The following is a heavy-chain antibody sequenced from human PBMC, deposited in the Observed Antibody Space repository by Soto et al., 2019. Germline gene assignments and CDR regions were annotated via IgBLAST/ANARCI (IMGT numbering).Heavy chain of an antibody. Sequence: EVQLAQSGAELKRPGESLWISCKVSGYSFINYWITWVRQVPGKGLEWMGSIDPSDPYAKYSPSFQGHVTLSSDKSASTAYLQWSSLKASDSAIYYCATRDYSQFHLDSWGQGTLVTVSS. D-gene: IGHD4-4*01. CDR2: IDPSDPYA. J-gene: IGHJ4*02. CDR3: ATRDYSQFHLDS. CDR1: GYSFINYW. V-gene: IGHV5-10-1*03.